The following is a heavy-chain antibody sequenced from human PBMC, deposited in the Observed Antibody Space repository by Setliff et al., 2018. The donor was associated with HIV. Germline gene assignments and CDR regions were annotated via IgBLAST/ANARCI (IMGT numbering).Heavy chain of an antibody. V-gene: IGHV4-39*06. D-gene: IGHD3-16*01. CDR2: IDYTGNT. CDR3: ANMGGRYVGYFES. J-gene: IGHJ4*02. Sequence: PSETLSLTCSVSGGSIRSGSYYWDWIRQPPGKGLEWIGSIDYTGNTNYDPSLASRVTMSIDTSKMQFPLKLTSVSAADTAVYYCANMGGRYVGYFESWGQGTLVTVSS. CDR1: GGSIRSGSYY.